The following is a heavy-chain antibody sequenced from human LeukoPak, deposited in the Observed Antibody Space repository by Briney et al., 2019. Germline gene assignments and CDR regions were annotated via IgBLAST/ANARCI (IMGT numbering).Heavy chain of an antibody. CDR3: ARHMTTVISPFDY. Sequence: GESLKISCKGSGYRFTSYWIGWVRQMPGKGLEWMGIIYPGDSDPRYSPSFQGQVTISADRSTRTAYLQWSSLKASDTAMYYCARHMTTVISPFDYWGQGSLVTVSS. CDR1: GYRFTSYW. J-gene: IGHJ4*02. D-gene: IGHD4-23*01. V-gene: IGHV5-51*01. CDR2: IYPGDSDP.